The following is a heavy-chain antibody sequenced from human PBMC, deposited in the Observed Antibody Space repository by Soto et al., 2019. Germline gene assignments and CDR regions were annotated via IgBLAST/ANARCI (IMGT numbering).Heavy chain of an antibody. CDR1: GYTFTSYG. CDR2: ISAYNGNT. V-gene: IGHV1-18*01. CDR3: AREDARAGYYYVDV. J-gene: IGHJ6*03. Sequence: GASVKVSCKASGYTFTSYGISWVRQAPGQGLEWMGWISAYNGNTNYAQKLQGRVTMTTDTSTSTAYMELRSLRSDDTAVYYCAREDARAGYYYVDVWGKGTTVTVSS. D-gene: IGHD6-19*01.